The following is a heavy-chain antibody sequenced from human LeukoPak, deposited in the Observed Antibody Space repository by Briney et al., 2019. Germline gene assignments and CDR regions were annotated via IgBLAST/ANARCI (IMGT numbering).Heavy chain of an antibody. D-gene: IGHD2-2*01. V-gene: IGHV4-4*07. CDR1: GGSISSYS. J-gene: IGHJ3*02. Sequence: SETLSLTCTVSGGSISSYSWSWIRQPAGKGLEWMGRIYISGSTNYNPSFKSRVTMSVDTSKNQFSLKLSSVTAADTAVYYCARDTSPRAAAAFDIWGQGTMVTVSS. CDR3: ARDTSPRAAAAFDI. CDR2: IYISGST.